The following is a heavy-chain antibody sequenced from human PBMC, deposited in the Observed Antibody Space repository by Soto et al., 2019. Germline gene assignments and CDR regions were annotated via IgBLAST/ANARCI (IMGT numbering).Heavy chain of an antibody. V-gene: IGHV1-2*02. CDR2: IGPERGDT. D-gene: IGHD1-26*01. CDR1: GYTFTGHY. J-gene: IGHJ4*02. CDR3: GRGRSGQIVVFY. Sequence: ASVKVSCKASGYTFTGHYIHWVRQATEQGPEWVGEIGPERGDTRFAQKFQGRVTMTRDTSINTVYMEIRNLSPDDTAVYYCGRGRSGQIVVFYWGQGTPVTVSS.